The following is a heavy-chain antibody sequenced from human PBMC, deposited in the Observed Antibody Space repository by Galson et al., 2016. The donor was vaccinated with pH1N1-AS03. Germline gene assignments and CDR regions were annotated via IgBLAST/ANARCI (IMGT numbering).Heavy chain of an antibody. D-gene: IGHD3-16*01. Sequence: SLRLSCAASGFTINNNYMSWVRQAPGKGLEWVSVIYGGGDTFYADSVKGRFTISRDNSKNTVYPQMNSLRGEDTAVYYCAREPWGSTQGEYWGQGTLVTVSS. CDR2: IYGGGDT. J-gene: IGHJ4*02. CDR1: GFTINNNY. CDR3: AREPWGSTQGEY. V-gene: IGHV3-53*01.